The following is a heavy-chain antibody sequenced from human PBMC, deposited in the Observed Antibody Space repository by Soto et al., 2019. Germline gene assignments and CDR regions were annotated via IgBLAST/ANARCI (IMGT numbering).Heavy chain of an antibody. J-gene: IGHJ4*03. D-gene: IGHD2-2*01. CDR2: VSDSGSNT. Sequence: GGSLRLSCAASGFTFTSYAMNWVRQAPGKGLEWVSRVSDSGSNTYYADFVKGRFTISRDNSKNTLYLQMNSLRAEDTAVYYCAKEGGCSTINCDTNGIDFWGQGTLVTVSS. CDR1: GFTFTSYA. V-gene: IGHV3-23*01. CDR3: AKEGGCSTINCDTNGIDF.